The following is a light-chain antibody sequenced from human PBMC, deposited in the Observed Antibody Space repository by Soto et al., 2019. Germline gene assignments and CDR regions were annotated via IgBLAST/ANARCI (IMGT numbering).Light chain of an antibody. CDR1: QTVSSN. V-gene: IGKV3-15*01. CDR2: GAS. J-gene: IGKJ5*01. Sequence: ETVLTQSPVTLSVSPGERATLSCRASQTVSSNLAWYQQKPGQAPRLLIYGASRRATGVPARFSGSGSGTEFTLTISSLQSEDFVVYYCQHYGRSPLTFGHGTRLEIK. CDR3: QHYGRSPLT.